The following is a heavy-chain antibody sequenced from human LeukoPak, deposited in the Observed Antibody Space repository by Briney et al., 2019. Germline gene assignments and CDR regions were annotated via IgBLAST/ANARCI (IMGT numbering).Heavy chain of an antibody. Sequence: SETLSLTCAVYGGSFSGYYWSWIRQPPGKGLEWIGEINHSGSTNYNPSLKSRVTISVDTSENQFSLKLTAVTAADTAVYYCARRIQTYYYGSGRPFDYWGQGTLVTVSS. D-gene: IGHD3-10*01. CDR1: GGSFSGYY. V-gene: IGHV4-34*01. J-gene: IGHJ4*02. CDR2: INHSGST. CDR3: ARRIQTYYYGSGRPFDY.